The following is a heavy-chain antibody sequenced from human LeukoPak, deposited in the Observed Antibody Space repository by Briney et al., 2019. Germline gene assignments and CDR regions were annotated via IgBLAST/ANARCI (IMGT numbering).Heavy chain of an antibody. CDR3: ARDEEPYYDSRGSFDY. CDR1: GGTFSSYA. D-gene: IGHD3-22*01. J-gene: IGHJ4*02. Sequence: SVTVSCKASGGTFSSYAISWVRQAPGQGLEWMGGIIPIFGTANYGQKFQGRVTITTDESTSTAYMELSSLRSEDTAVYYCARDEEPYYDSRGSFDYWGQGTLVTVSS. V-gene: IGHV1-69*05. CDR2: IIPIFGTA.